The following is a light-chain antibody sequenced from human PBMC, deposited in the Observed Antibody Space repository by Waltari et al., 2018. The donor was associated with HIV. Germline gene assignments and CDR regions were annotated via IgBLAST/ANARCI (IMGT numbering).Light chain of an antibody. J-gene: IGLJ2*01. CDR3: CSYAGSYSYVV. CDR2: DVN. CDR1: GYNY. V-gene: IGLV2-11*01. Sequence: GYNYVSWYQQHPGKAPKLMIYDVNKRPSGVPDRFSGSKSGNTASLTISGLQAEDEADYYCCSYAGSYSYVVLGGGTKLTVL.